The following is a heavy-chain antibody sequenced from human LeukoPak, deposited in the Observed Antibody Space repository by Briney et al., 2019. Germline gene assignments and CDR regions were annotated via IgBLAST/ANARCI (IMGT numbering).Heavy chain of an antibody. CDR2: ISRTNSTI. Sequence: GGSLRLSCAASGFTFGSYSMNWVRQAPGKGLEWVSYISRTNSTIYYADSVKGRFTISRDNAKNSLYLQMNSLRVEDTAVYYCARGWRFLGVDYWGQGILVTASS. CDR3: ARGWRFLGVDY. D-gene: IGHD3-3*01. V-gene: IGHV3-48*01. CDR1: GFTFGSYS. J-gene: IGHJ4*02.